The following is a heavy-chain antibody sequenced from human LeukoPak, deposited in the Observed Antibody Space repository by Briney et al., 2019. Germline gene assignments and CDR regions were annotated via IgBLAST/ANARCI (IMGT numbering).Heavy chain of an antibody. Sequence: GASVMVSCKASGYTFTSYGISWVRQAPGQGLEWMGWISAYNGNTNYAQKLQGRVTMTTDTSTNTAYMELRSLRSDDTAVYYCAREPTVTDHWFDPWGQGTLVTVSS. CDR3: AREPTVTDHWFDP. J-gene: IGHJ5*02. D-gene: IGHD4-11*01. CDR2: ISAYNGNT. CDR1: GYTFTSYG. V-gene: IGHV1-18*01.